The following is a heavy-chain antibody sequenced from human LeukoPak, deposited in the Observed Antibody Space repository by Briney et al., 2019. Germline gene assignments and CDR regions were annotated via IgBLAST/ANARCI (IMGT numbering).Heavy chain of an antibody. CDR3: ARDDYRGVTNFDP. J-gene: IGHJ5*02. CDR2: ISYTGNT. Sequence: SETLSLTCTVSGGSISPYFWSWIRQPPGKGLEWIGYISYTGNTNYNPSLKSRVTISVDTSKNQFSLQLTSVTAADTAVYYCARDDYRGVTNFDPSGQGTLVTVSS. V-gene: IGHV4-59*01. CDR1: GGSISPYF. D-gene: IGHD3-10*01.